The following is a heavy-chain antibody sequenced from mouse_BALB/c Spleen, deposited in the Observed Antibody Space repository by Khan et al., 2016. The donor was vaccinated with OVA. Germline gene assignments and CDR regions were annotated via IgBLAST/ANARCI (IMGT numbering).Heavy chain of an antibody. D-gene: IGHD2-10*01. Sequence: QIQLVQSGPELKKPGETVKISCKASGYTFTNYGMNWVKQSPGKALKWMGWINTYTGEPTYADVFKGRFAFSLETSASTAYLQINNLKNEDTATYFCARPPYFSYTLDYWGQGTSVTVSS. CDR2: INTYTGEP. CDR3: ARPPYFSYTLDY. V-gene: IGHV9-3-1*01. CDR1: GYTFTNYG. J-gene: IGHJ4*01.